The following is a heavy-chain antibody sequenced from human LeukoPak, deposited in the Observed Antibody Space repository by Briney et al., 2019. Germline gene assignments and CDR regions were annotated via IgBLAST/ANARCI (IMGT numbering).Heavy chain of an antibody. CDR3: ATSESQTRFDY. CDR1: GYSFTTHW. Sequence: GESLKISCKGSGYSFTTHWLGWVLQLPGKGLEWMGLIFPGDSETIYSPSFQGQVTLSADKSINTAYLQWSSLKASDTAMYYCATSESQTRFDYWGQGTLVTVSS. V-gene: IGHV5-51*01. J-gene: IGHJ4*02. CDR2: IFPGDSET. D-gene: IGHD1/OR15-1a*01.